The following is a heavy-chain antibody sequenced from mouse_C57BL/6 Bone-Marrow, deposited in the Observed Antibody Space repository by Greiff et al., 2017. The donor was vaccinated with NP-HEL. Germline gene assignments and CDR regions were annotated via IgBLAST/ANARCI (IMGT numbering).Heavy chain of an antibody. J-gene: IGHJ4*01. V-gene: IGHV1-75*01. CDR2: IFPGSGST. D-gene: IGHD1-1*01. CDR3: ARGHYYGSSLYAMDY. CDR1: GYTFTDYY. Sequence: QVQLKESGPELVKPGASVKISCKASGYTFTDYYINWVKQRPGQGLEWIGWIFPGSGSTYYNEKFKGKATLTVDKSSSTAYMLLSSLTSEDSAVYFCARGHYYGSSLYAMDYWGQGTSVTVSS.